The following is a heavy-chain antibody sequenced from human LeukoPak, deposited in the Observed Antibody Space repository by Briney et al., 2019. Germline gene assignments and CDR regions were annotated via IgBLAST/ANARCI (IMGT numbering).Heavy chain of an antibody. V-gene: IGHV3-30*18. CDR1: GFTFSSYG. D-gene: IGHD2-8*01. J-gene: IGHJ4*02. CDR3: AKDLRYCTNGVCYRLDY. CDR2: ISYDGSNK. Sequence: GGSLRLSCAASGFTFSSYGMHWVRQAPGKGLEWVAVISYDGSNKYYADSVKGRFTISRDNSKNTLYLQMNSLRAEDTAVYYCAKDLRYCTNGVCYRLDYWGQGTLVTVSS.